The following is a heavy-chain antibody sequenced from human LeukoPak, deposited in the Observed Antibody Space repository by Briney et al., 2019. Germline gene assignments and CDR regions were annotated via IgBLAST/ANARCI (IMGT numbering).Heavy chain of an antibody. CDR2: IDWDDDK. D-gene: IGHD3-16*02. J-gene: IGHJ6*03. CDR3: ARMLMVWGSYRDDPYYMDV. V-gene: IGHV2-70*11. CDR1: GFSLSTGGMC. Sequence: SGPALVKPTQTLTLTCTFSGFSLSTGGMCVSWIRQPPGKALEWLARIDWDDDKYYSSSLKTRLTISKDTSKNQVVLTMTNMDPVDTATYYCARMLMVWGSYRDDPYYMDVWGKGTTVTVSS.